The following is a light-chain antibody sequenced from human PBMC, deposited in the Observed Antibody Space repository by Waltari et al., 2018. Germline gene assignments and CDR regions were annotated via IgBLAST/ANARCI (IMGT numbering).Light chain of an antibody. CDR3: QQRSNWPLT. CDR1: QSVGNS. Sequence: EIVLTQSPATLSLSPGERATLSCRASQSVGNSLAWYQQKPGQAPRLLIYDASDRAADIPARFRGSGSETDFTLTISTLEPEDFAVYYCQQRSNWPLTFGGGTKVEI. J-gene: IGKJ4*01. V-gene: IGKV3-11*01. CDR2: DAS.